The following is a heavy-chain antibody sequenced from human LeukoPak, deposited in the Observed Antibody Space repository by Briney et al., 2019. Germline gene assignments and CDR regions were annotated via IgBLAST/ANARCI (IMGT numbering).Heavy chain of an antibody. D-gene: IGHD1-26*01. J-gene: IGHJ4*02. CDR3: ARDRSGNYEGGLDY. V-gene: IGHV3-30-3*01. CDR1: GFTFSSYA. Sequence: GGSLRPSCAASGFTFSSYAMSWVRQAPGKGLEWVAVISYDGSNKYYADSVKGRFTISRDNSKNTLYLQMNSLRAEDTAVYYCARDRSGNYEGGLDYWGQGTLVTVSS. CDR2: ISYDGSNK.